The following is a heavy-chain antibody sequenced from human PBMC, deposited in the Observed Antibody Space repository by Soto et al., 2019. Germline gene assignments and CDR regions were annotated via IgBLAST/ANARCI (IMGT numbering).Heavy chain of an antibody. CDR3: VKDRMSFNSVWDPFDV. D-gene: IGHD3-16*01. CDR1: GFIFNNYA. Sequence: PXGSLRLSCAASGFIFNNYAMSWVRQAPGKGLEWVSSIGGGGDDRFYADYVKGRLTISRDNSNNILYLHMSGLRAEDTAIYYCVKDRMSFNSVWDPFDVWGQGTMVTVSS. J-gene: IGHJ3*01. V-gene: IGHV3-23*01. CDR2: IGGGGDDR.